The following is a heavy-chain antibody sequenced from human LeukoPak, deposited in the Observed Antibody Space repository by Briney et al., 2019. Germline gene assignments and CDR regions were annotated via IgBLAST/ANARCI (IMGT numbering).Heavy chain of an antibody. CDR1: GYSFTSYW. CDR3: ARRVIAVAGRDYYCMDV. J-gene: IGHJ6*02. CDR2: IYPGDSDT. V-gene: IGHV5-51*01. D-gene: IGHD6-19*01. Sequence: GESLKISCKDSGYSFTSYWIGWVRQMPGKGLEWMGIIYPGDSDTRYSPSFQGQVTISADKSITTAYLQWSSLKASDTAMYYCARRVIAVAGRDYYCMDVWGQGTTVTVSS.